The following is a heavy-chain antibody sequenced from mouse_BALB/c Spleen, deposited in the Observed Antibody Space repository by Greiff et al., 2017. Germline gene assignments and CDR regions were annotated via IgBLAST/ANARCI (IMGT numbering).Heavy chain of an antibody. D-gene: IGHD2-1*01. CDR1: GFSLTSYG. CDR2: IWAGGST. Sequence: VQVVESGPGLVAPSQSLSITCTVSGFSLTSYGVHWVRQPPGKGLEWLGVIWAGGSTNYNSALMSRLSISKDNSKSQVFLKMNSLQTDDTAMYYCAGYGNPRYFDVWGAGTTVTVSS. J-gene: IGHJ1*01. CDR3: AGYGNPRYFDV. V-gene: IGHV2-9*02.